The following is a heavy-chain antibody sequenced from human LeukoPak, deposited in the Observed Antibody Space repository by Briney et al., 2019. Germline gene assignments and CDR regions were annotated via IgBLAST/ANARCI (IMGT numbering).Heavy chain of an antibody. CDR2: VFHTGDT. J-gene: IGHJ4*02. CDR3: ARHPFATPFDH. V-gene: IGHV4-59*08. CDR1: GDSINSFY. Sequence: SETLSLTCAVSGDSINSFYWSWIRQPPGKGLEWIGYVFHTGDTNSNPSLKSRVTVSLDTSTSQVSLRLTSVTAADTAVYYCARHPFATPFDHWGRGILVTVSS. D-gene: IGHD2-15*01.